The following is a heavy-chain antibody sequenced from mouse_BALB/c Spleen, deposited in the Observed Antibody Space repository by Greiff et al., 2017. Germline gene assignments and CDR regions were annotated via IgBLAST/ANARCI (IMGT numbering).Heavy chain of an antibody. CDR2: ISYSGST. J-gene: IGHJ3*01. V-gene: IGHV3-2*02. CDR1: GYSITSDYA. CDR3: ARGDYYYGSRFAY. Sequence: EVKLQESGPGLVKPSQSLSLTCTVTGYSITSDYAWNWIRQFPGNKLEWMGYISYSGSTSYNPSLKSRISITRDTSKNQFFLQLNSVTSEDTATYYCARGDYYYGSRFAYWGQGTLVTVSA. D-gene: IGHD1-1*01.